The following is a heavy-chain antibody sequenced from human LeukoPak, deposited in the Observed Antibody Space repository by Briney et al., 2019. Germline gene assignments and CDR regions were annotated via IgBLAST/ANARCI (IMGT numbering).Heavy chain of an antibody. D-gene: IGHD1-1*01. J-gene: IGHJ5*02. CDR3: ARDAGGRTQREGWFDP. V-gene: IGHV3-21*06. CDR2: TSSGSSWI. Sequence: GGSLRLSCAASGFIFRSYSMNWVRQAPGKGLEWVASTSSGSSWIYYADSVRGRFTISRDNAKNLLYLQMNSLRVEDTAIYYCARDAGGRTQREGWFDPWGQGTLVTVSS. CDR1: GFIFRSYS.